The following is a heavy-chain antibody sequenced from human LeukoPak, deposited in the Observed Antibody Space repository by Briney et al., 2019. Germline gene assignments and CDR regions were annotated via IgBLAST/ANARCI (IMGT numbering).Heavy chain of an antibody. J-gene: IGHJ4*02. D-gene: IGHD6-6*01. CDR2: IIPIFGTA. CDR1: GGTFSSYA. V-gene: IGHV1-69*13. Sequence: SVKVSCTASGGTFSSYAISWVRQAPGQGLEWMGGIIPIFGTANYAQKFQGRVTITADESTSTAYMELSSLRSEDTAVYYCARDSSSRLPFDYWGQGTLVTVSS. CDR3: ARDSSSRLPFDY.